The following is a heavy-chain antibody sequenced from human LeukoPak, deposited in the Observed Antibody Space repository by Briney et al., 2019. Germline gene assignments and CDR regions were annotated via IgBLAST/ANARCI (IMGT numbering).Heavy chain of an antibody. CDR1: GFTFSSYW. V-gene: IGHV3-7*03. CDR3: ARESRDGFDP. J-gene: IGHJ5*02. Sequence: EGSLRLSCAASGFTFSSYWMSWVRQAPGKGLEWVANLNQDGTEKNYVDSVRGRFTISRDNAKNSLYLQMNSLRAEDTAVYYCARESRDGFDPWGQGTLVTVSS. CDR2: LNQDGTEK.